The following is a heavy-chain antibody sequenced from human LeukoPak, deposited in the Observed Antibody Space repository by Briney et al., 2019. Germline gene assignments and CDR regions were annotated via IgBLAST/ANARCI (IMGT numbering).Heavy chain of an antibody. Sequence: GASVKVSCKASGYTFTSYYMHWVRQAPGQGLEWMGIINPSGGSTSYAQKFQGRVTMTRDMSTSTVYMELSSLRSEDTAVYYCVRDLGRGSIAARSAYYYYMDVWGKGTTVTVSS. CDR1: GYTFTSYY. D-gene: IGHD6-6*01. V-gene: IGHV1-46*01. CDR2: INPSGGST. CDR3: VRDLGRGSIAARSAYYYYMDV. J-gene: IGHJ6*03.